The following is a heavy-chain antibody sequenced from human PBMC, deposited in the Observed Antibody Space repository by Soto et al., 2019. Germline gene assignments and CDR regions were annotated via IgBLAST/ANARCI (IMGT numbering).Heavy chain of an antibody. J-gene: IGHJ4*02. Sequence: SETLSLTCAVYGGSFSGYYWSWIRQPPGKGLEWIGEINHSGSTNYNPSLKSRVTISVDTSQNQFSLKLRSVTAAETAVYYLSRTTPDYTRRDIYNPLDYWGQGTLVTVSS. CDR2: INHSGST. D-gene: IGHD3-3*01. V-gene: IGHV4-34*01. CDR1: GGSFSGYY. CDR3: SRTTPDYTRRDIYNPLDY.